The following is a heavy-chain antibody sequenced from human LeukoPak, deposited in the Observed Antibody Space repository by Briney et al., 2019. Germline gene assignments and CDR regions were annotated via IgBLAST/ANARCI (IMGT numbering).Heavy chain of an antibody. CDR3: ARGTGSGSYYNITPSDWFDP. D-gene: IGHD3-10*01. CDR1: GYTFTSYC. CDR2: INPSGGST. J-gene: IGHJ5*02. V-gene: IGHV1-46*01. Sequence: GASVKVSCKASGYTFTSYCMHWVRQAPGQGLEWMGIINPSGGSTSYAQKFQGRVTMTRDTSTSTVYMELSSLRSEDTAVYYCARGTGSGSYYNITPSDWFDPWGQGTLVTVSS.